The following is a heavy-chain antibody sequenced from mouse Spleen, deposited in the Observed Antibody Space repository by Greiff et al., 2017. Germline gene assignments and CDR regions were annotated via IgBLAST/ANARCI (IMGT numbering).Heavy chain of an antibody. CDR3: ARGDGDYWFAY. D-gene: IGHD2-13*01. CDR1: GYSITSGYY. Sequence: VQLQQSGPGLVKPSQSLSLTCSVTGYSITSGYYWNWIRQFPGNKLEWMGYISYDGSNNYNPSLKNRISITRDTSKNQFFLKLNSVTTEDTATYYYARGDGDYWFAYWGQGTLVTVSA. J-gene: IGHJ3*01. V-gene: IGHV3-6*01. CDR2: ISYDGSN.